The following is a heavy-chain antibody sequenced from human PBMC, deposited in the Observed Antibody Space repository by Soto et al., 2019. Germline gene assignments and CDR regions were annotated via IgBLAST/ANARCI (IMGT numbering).Heavy chain of an antibody. J-gene: IGHJ6*02. Sequence: GGSMGLSCSASGFTFNSYGMHWVRQDPGKGLEWVAVISYDGSNKYYADSVKGRFTISRDNSKNTLYLQMNSLRAEDTAVYYSAKDSSSTSSYYYYYGMDVWGQGTTVTVSS. D-gene: IGHD2-2*01. CDR2: ISYDGSNK. CDR3: AKDSSSTSSYYYYYGMDV. V-gene: IGHV3-30*18. CDR1: GFTFNSYG.